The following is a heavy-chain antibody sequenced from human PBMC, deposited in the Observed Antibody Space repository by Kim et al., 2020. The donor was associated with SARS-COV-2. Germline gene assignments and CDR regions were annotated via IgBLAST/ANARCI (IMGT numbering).Heavy chain of an antibody. D-gene: IGHD1-7*01. J-gene: IGHJ4*02. CDR1: GGSIKSSSYY. CDR3: ATILRNYVPF. CDR2: IYYSGST. Sequence: SETLSLTCTVSGGSIKSSSYYWGWIRQPPGKGLEWIGKIYYSGSTYYNPSLESRVTLSVDTSENQFSLRLSSVTAADSAVYYCATILRNYVPFWGQGSL. V-gene: IGHV4-39*01.